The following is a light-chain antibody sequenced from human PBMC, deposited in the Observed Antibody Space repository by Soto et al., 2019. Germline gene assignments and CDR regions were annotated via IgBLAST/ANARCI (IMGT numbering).Light chain of an antibody. Sequence: EIVLTQSPGTLSLSPGARAPLSCRASQSVSSSYFAWYQQKPGQAPSLLIYGASSRATGIPDRFSGSVSGTDFTLTISRLEPEDFAVYYCQQYGISPRTFGQGTKVEMK. J-gene: IGKJ1*01. V-gene: IGKV3-20*01. CDR2: GAS. CDR3: QQYGISPRT. CDR1: QSVSSSY.